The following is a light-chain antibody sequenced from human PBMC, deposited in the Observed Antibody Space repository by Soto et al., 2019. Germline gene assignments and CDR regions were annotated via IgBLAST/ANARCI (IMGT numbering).Light chain of an antibody. Sequence: QSALTQPASVSGSPGQSITISCTGTSSDVGSYNLVSWYQQHPGKAPKLMIYEGSQRPSGVSIRFSGSKSGNTASLTISGLKAEDEADYSCCSYAGSSTFAYVFGTGTKVTVL. V-gene: IGLV2-23*03. CDR3: CSYAGSSTFAYV. CDR1: SSDVGSYNL. CDR2: EGS. J-gene: IGLJ1*01.